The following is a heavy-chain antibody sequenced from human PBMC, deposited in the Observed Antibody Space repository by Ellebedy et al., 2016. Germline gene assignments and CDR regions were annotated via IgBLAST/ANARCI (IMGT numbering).Heavy chain of an antibody. V-gene: IGHV3-15*01. Sequence: GGSLRLSYAASGFTFSNAWMNWVRQAPGKGLEWVGRIKSKTDGGAADYAAPVKGRFTISGDDSKNTLYLQMNSLKTEDTAVYFCTTVYRYNYDSVWGQGTLVTVSS. CDR3: TTVYRYNYDSV. CDR1: GFTFSNAW. D-gene: IGHD5-18*01. CDR2: IKSKTDGGAA. J-gene: IGHJ4*02.